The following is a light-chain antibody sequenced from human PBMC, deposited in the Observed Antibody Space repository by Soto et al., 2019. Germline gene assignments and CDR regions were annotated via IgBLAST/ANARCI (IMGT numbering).Light chain of an antibody. V-gene: IGLV2-14*01. J-gene: IGLJ2*01. CDR2: DVR. CDR1: SSDVCAYKH. Sequence: QSALTQPASVSGSPGQSITISCTGTSSDVCAYKHVSWYQHHPGKVPKLIIYDVRKRPSGTSHRFSGSKFGNTASLSISGHGAEEAADYCCTSVTTSSSLVIFGGGTKLTVL. CDR3: TSVTTSSSLVI.